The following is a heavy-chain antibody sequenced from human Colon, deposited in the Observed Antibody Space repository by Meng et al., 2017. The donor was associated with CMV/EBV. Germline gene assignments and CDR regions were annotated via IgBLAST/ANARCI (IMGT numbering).Heavy chain of an antibody. V-gene: IGHV1-46*01. J-gene: IGHJ4*02. CDR1: GYSFTAYY. Sequence: VQLVQSGAEVKKPAASVTISCTASGYSFTAYYIHWVRQAPGQGLEWMGVSHPTGGSRNYAQKFQGRVTMTRDTSTATEYMELSSLGFDDTAVYFCARALGDSYGRGFLDYWGQGTLVTVSS. CDR3: ARALGDSYGRGFLDY. CDR2: SHPTGGSR. D-gene: IGHD5-18*01.